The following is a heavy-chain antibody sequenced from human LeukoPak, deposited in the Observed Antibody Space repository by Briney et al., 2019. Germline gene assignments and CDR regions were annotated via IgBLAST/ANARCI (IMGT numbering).Heavy chain of an antibody. D-gene: IGHD3-9*01. J-gene: IGHJ4*02. Sequence: GGSLRLSCAASGFTFSSYRMNWVRQAPGKGLEWVSSISSSSSYIYYADSVKGRFTISRDNAKNSLYLQMNSLRAEDTAVYYCARDNGYDILTGYGYYFDYWGQGTLVTVSS. CDR2: ISSSSSYI. CDR1: GFTFSSYR. CDR3: ARDNGYDILTGYGYYFDY. V-gene: IGHV3-21*01.